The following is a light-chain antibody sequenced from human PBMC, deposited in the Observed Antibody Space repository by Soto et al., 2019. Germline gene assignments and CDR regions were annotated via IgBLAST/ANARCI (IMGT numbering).Light chain of an antibody. CDR3: LHRSNWPACT. CDR2: DAS. V-gene: IGKV3-11*01. J-gene: IGKJ1*01. CDR1: QSVSSY. Sequence: EIVSTQSPATLSLSPGERATLSCRASQSVSSYLDWYQQKRGQAPRVLIYDASNRVPGIPARFSGSGSGTDFTLTISSLEPEDFAVYYCLHRSNWPACTFGQGTKVDIK.